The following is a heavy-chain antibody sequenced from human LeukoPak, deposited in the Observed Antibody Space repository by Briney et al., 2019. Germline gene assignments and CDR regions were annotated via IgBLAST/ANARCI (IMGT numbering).Heavy chain of an antibody. V-gene: IGHV4-31*03. D-gene: IGHD3-22*01. Sequence: SETLSLTCTVSGGSISSGGYYWSWIRQHPGKGLEWIGYIYYSGSTYYNPSLKSRVTISVDTSKNQFSLKLSSVTAADTAVYYCARSYDTDELGMDVWGQGTTVTVSS. CDR3: ARSYDTDELGMDV. CDR2: IYYSGST. CDR1: GGSISSGGYY. J-gene: IGHJ6*02.